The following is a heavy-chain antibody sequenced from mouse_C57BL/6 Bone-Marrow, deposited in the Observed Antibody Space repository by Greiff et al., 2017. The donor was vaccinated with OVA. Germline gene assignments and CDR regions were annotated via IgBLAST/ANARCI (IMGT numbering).Heavy chain of an antibody. Sequence: QVQLQQSGAELVRPGTSVKMSCKASGYTFTNYWIGWAKQRPGHGLEWIGDIYPGGGYTNYNDKFKGKAPLTADKSSSTAYMQFSSLTSEDSAIYYCAVYYGNYEGFAYWGQGTLVTVSA. V-gene: IGHV1-63*01. CDR1: GYTFTNYW. CDR2: IYPGGGYT. CDR3: AVYYGNYEGFAY. J-gene: IGHJ3*01. D-gene: IGHD2-1*01.